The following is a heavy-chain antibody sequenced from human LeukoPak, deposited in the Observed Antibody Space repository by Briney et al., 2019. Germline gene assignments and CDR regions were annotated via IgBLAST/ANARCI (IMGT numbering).Heavy chain of an antibody. J-gene: IGHJ4*02. V-gene: IGHV1-69*05. CDR2: IIPIFGTA. D-gene: IGHD3-22*01. Sequence: APVKVSCKASGGTFSSYAISWVRQAPGQGLEWMGGIIPIFGTANYAQKFQGRVTITTDESTSTAYMELSSLRSEDTAVYYCASSYYDSSGYYFDYWGQGTLVTVSS. CDR3: ASSYYDSSGYYFDY. CDR1: GGTFSSYA.